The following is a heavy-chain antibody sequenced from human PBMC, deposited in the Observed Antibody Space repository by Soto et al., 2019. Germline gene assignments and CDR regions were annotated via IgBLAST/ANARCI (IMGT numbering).Heavy chain of an antibody. Sequence: ASVKVSCKASGGTFSSYAMSWVRQAPGQGLEWMGGIIPIFGTATYARRFQGRVTLTADESTSTAYMEVSSLRSDDTAVYYCARENFYCDSTSCYANSYYYYGLDVWGQGTAVTVSS. D-gene: IGHD2-2*01. CDR1: GGTFSSYA. CDR3: ARENFYCDSTSCYANSYYYYGLDV. V-gene: IGHV1-69*13. J-gene: IGHJ6*02. CDR2: IIPIFGTA.